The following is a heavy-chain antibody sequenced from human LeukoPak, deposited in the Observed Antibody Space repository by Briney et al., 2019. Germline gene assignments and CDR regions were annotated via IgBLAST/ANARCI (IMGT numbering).Heavy chain of an antibody. CDR2: IYYSGST. D-gene: IGHD6-13*01. Sequence: PGGSLRLSCAASGFTVSSNYMSWVRQAPGKGLEWIGYIYYSGSTNYNPSLKSRVTISVDTSKNQFSLKLSSVTAADTAVYYCARDQEAAGTDWAFDIWGQGTMVTVSS. CDR1: GFTVSSNY. J-gene: IGHJ3*02. V-gene: IGHV4-59*02. CDR3: ARDQEAAGTDWAFDI.